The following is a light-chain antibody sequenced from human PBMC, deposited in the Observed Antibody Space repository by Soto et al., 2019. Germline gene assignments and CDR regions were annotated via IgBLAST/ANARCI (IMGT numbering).Light chain of an antibody. J-gene: IGKJ2*01. V-gene: IGKV3-15*01. CDR2: GAS. CDR1: QSVSSN. Sequence: EIVMTQSPATLSVSPGERVTLSCRASQSVSSNLAWYQQIPGQAPRLLIYGASTRATGIPARFSGSGSGTEFTLTISSLQSEDFAVYYCQQYNNWPPRYTFGQGTKLDVK. CDR3: QQYNNWPPRYT.